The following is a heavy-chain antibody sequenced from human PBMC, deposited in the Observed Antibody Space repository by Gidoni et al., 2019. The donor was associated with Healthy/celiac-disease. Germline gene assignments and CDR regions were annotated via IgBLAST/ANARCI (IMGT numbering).Heavy chain of an antibody. D-gene: IGHD3-22*01. CDR3: ARGYYDSSGYWTNYYYYYGMDV. Sequence: EVQLVESGGGLVQPGGSLRLSCAASGFTFSSYEMNWVRQAPGKGLEWVSYISSSGSTIYYADSVKGRFTISRDNAKNSLYLQMNSLRAEDTAVYYCARGYYDSSGYWTNYYYYYGMDVWGQGTTVTVSS. CDR2: ISSSGSTI. V-gene: IGHV3-48*03. J-gene: IGHJ6*02. CDR1: GFTFSSYE.